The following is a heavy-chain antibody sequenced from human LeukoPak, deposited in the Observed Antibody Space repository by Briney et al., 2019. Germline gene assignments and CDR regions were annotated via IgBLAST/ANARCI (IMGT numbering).Heavy chain of an antibody. D-gene: IGHD2-15*01. CDR3: ARMAAATNWFDP. J-gene: IGHJ5*02. CDR1: GGSFSGYY. Sequence: PSETLSPTCAVYGGSFSGYYWSWIRQPPGKGLEWIGEINHSGSTNYNPSLKSRVTISVDTSKNQFSLKLSSVTAADTAVYYCARMAAATNWFDPWGQGTLITVS. V-gene: IGHV4-34*01. CDR2: INHSGST.